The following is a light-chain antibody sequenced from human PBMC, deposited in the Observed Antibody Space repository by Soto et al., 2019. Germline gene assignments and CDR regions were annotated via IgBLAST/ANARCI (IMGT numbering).Light chain of an antibody. V-gene: IGKV3-11*01. CDR3: QQRSDWPT. CDR1: QSVSSY. J-gene: IGKJ4*01. Sequence: EIVLTQSPGTLSLSPGERATLSCRASQSVSSYLAWYQQKGGQAPRLLIYDASNRATGIPVRFSGSGSGTDFTLTISRLEPEDFAVYYCQQRSDWPTFGGGTKVEIK. CDR2: DAS.